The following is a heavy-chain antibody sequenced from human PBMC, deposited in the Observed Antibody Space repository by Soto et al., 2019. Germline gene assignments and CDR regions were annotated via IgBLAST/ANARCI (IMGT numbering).Heavy chain of an antibody. CDR3: ARLRRDGYNYGQLNYYYGMVV. Sequence: QITLKESGPTLVKPTQTLTLTCTFSGFSLSTTGVGVGWIRQPPGKALEWLALIYWDGDKRYSPSLKSRLTITKDTSKNQVVLTMTNTDPVDTATYYCARLRRDGYNYGQLNYYYGMVVWGQGTTVTVSS. CDR1: GFSLSTTGVG. V-gene: IGHV2-5*02. D-gene: IGHD5-12*01. J-gene: IGHJ6*02. CDR2: IYWDGDK.